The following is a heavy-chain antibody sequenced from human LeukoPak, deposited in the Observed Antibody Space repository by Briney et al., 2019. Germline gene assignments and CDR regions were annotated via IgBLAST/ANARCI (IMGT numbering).Heavy chain of an antibody. Sequence: PGGSLRLSCAVSGFTFSSYAMHWVRQAPGKGLEWVAVISYDGSNKYYADSVKGRFTISRDNSKNTLYLQMNSLRAEDTAVYYCARGLYSSSWYDYWGQGTLVTVSS. V-gene: IGHV3-30-3*01. CDR1: GFTFSSYA. CDR3: ARGLYSSSWYDY. D-gene: IGHD6-13*01. J-gene: IGHJ4*02. CDR2: ISYDGSNK.